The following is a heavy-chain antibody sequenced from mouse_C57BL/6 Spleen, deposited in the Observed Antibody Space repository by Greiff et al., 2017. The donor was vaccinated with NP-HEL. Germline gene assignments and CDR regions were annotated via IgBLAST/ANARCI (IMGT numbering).Heavy chain of an antibody. CDR2: INYDGSST. D-gene: IGHD3-2*02. Sequence: EVKVVESEGGLVQPGSSMKLSCTASGFTFSDYYMAWVRQVPEKGLEWVANINYDGSSTYYLDSLKSRFIISRDNAKNILYLQMSSLKSEDTATYYCARGRTAQDFDYWGQGTTLTVSS. CDR3: ARGRTAQDFDY. V-gene: IGHV5-16*01. CDR1: GFTFSDYY. J-gene: IGHJ2*01.